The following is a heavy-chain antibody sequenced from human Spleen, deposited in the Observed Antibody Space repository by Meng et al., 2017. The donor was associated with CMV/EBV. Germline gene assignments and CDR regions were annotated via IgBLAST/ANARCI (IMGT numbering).Heavy chain of an antibody. V-gene: IGHV3-7*01. CDR3: ARDTPGD. CDR2: IRPDGSEK. Sequence: GESLKISCAASGFTFSGFWMSWARQAPGKVLEWVANIRPDGSEKYYVDSVKGRFTISRENAKNSLYLQMNNLRAEDTAIYYCARDTPGDWGQGTLVTVSS. CDR1: GFTFSGFW. D-gene: IGHD3-10*01. J-gene: IGHJ4*02.